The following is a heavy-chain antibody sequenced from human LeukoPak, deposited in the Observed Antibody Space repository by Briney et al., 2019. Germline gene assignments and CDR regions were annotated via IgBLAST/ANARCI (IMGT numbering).Heavy chain of an antibody. V-gene: IGHV3-21*01. CDR1: GFTFSSYE. J-gene: IGHJ4*02. CDR2: ISGSGSYI. CDR3: ARDLAYCGGDCGY. Sequence: SGGSLRLSCAASGFTFSSYEMNWVRQAPGKGLEWVSSISGSGSYIYYADSVKGRFTISRDNAKNSLYLQMNSLRAEDTAVYYCARDLAYCGGDCGYWGQGTLVTVSS. D-gene: IGHD2-21*01.